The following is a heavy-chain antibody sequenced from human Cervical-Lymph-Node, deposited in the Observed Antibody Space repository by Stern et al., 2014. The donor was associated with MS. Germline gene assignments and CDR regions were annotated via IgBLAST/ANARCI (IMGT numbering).Heavy chain of an antibody. CDR3: AKDGCKSDSCYLNY. Sequence: QLVESGGGLVQPGGSLRLSCAASGFTFSAYAMSWVRQAPGQGLEWVSTVSGNGDKTYYADSVKGRFTVSRDNSNNTLYLQMSSLRADDTAIYYCAKDGCKSDSCYLNYWGQGTLLTVSS. CDR2: VSGNGDKT. J-gene: IGHJ4*02. V-gene: IGHV3-23*04. D-gene: IGHD2-2*01. CDR1: GFTFSAYA.